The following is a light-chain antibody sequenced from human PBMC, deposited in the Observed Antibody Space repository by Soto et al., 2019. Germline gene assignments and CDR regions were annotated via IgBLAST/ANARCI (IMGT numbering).Light chain of an antibody. Sequence: DIQMTQSPSSLSASVGDRFTISCRASQNVRTFLNWYQQKPGQAPNLLINGGSSLQSGVPSRFSGSGSGTDFTLTITSLQPEDFASYYCQQSYSSPVTFGQGTRLEIK. CDR2: GGS. V-gene: IGKV1-39*01. CDR1: QNVRTF. J-gene: IGKJ5*01. CDR3: QQSYSSPVT.